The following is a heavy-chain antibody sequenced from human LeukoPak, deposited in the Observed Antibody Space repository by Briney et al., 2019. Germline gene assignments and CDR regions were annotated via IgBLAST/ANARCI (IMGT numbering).Heavy chain of an antibody. J-gene: IGHJ4*02. Sequence: GGSLRLSCAASGFTVSSDHMSWVRQAPGKGLEWVSVIYSGGTTAYADSVKGRITISRDNSKNTLYLQMNSLRAEDTAVYYCARVWELSFDYWGQGALVTVSS. D-gene: IGHD1-26*01. CDR3: ARVWELSFDY. V-gene: IGHV3-53*01. CDR1: GFTVSSDH. CDR2: IYSGGTT.